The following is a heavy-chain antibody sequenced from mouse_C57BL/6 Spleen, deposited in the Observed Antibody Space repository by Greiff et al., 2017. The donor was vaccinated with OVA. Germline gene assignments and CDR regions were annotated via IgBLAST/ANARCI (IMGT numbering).Heavy chain of an antibody. J-gene: IGHJ2*01. CDR3: AGMGFDY. V-gene: IGHV1-82*01. Sequence: QVQLQQSGPELVKPGASVKISCKASGYAFSSSWMNWVKQRPGKGLEWIGRIYPGDGDTNYNGKFKGKATLTADKSSSTAYMQLSSLTSEDSAVYFCAGMGFDYWGQGTTLTVSS. D-gene: IGHD2-3*01. CDR1: GYAFSSSW. CDR2: IYPGDGDT.